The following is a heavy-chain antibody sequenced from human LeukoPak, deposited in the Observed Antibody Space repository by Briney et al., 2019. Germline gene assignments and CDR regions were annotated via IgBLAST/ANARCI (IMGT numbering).Heavy chain of an antibody. CDR1: GASISSYY. D-gene: IGHD6-6*01. CDR3: ARVSYSSSSDPFDY. Sequence: SETLSLTCTVSGASISSYYWTWIRQPAGEGLEWIGRIYTSGSTNYNPSLKSRVTMSVDTSKNQFSLKLSSVSAADTAVYYCARVSYSSSSDPFDYWGQGTLVTVSS. J-gene: IGHJ4*02. CDR2: IYTSGST. V-gene: IGHV4-4*07.